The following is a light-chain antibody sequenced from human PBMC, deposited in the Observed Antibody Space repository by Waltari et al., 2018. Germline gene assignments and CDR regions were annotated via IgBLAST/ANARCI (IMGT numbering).Light chain of an antibody. CDR1: QSISSY. J-gene: IGKJ1*01. V-gene: IGKV1-39*01. CDR2: PAS. Sequence: DIQMTQSPSSLSASVGDRVTITCRTNQSISSYLSWYQLKAGKAPKLPIYPASSLQSGVPSRFSGSGSRTDFTLTINGLQPEDFATYSCQQTYSTPWTFGRGTKVEIK. CDR3: QQTYSTPWT.